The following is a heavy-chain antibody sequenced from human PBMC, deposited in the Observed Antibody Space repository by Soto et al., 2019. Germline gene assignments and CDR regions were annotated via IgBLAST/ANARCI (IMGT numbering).Heavy chain of an antibody. Sequence: ASVKVSCKASGNTFTSYAVHWVRQAPGQRLEWMGWINAGNGNTKYSQKFQGRVTITRDTSASTVYMEVSSLISADTAVYYCACGSSASDYIDYWGQGTLVTVSS. CDR3: ACGSSASDYIDY. J-gene: IGHJ4*02. CDR1: GNTFTSYA. D-gene: IGHD6-13*01. CDR2: INAGNGNT. V-gene: IGHV1-3*01.